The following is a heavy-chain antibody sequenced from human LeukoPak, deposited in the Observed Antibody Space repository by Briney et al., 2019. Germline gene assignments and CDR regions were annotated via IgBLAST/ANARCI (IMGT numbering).Heavy chain of an antibody. V-gene: IGHV3-11*05. Sequence: GGSLRPSCAASGLTFSDYYTRWTRQAPGKGLEWVSYISSSSTYTNYADSVKGRFTISTDNAKNSLYLQMNSLRAEDTAVYYCAREGDGYSYGYDYWGQGTLVTVSS. J-gene: IGHJ4*02. CDR3: AREGDGYSYGYDY. CDR2: ISSSSTYT. CDR1: GLTFSDYY. D-gene: IGHD5-18*01.